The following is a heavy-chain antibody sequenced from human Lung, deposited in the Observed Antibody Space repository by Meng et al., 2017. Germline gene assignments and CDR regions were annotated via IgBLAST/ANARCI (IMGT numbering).Heavy chain of an antibody. CDR3: ARDIVVTFGELTTLDS. V-gene: IGHV1-3*01. CDR2: INAGSENT. CDR1: GYTFTKYA. D-gene: IGHD2-21*01. Sequence: QVHLVQSGAEGKKPGASVKGSCKAAGYTFTKYAMHWVRQAPGQGHEWMGWINAGSENTEYSQKFQGRVTLTRDTSATTAYMELRSLKSEDTAIYYCARDIVVTFGELTTLDSWGQGTLVTVSS. J-gene: IGHJ4*02.